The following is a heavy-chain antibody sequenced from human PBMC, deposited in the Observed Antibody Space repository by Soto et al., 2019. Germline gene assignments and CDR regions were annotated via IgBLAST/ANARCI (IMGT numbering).Heavy chain of an antibody. CDR3: ARATTVVTPAFDY. J-gene: IGHJ4*02. Sequence: PSETLSLTCTVSGGSISSGDYYWSWIRQPPGKGLEWIGYIYYSGSTYYNPSLRSRVTISVDTSKNQFSLKLSSVTAADTAVYYCARATTVVTPAFDYWGQGTLVTVS. CDR1: GGSISSGDYY. CDR2: IYYSGST. D-gene: IGHD4-17*01. V-gene: IGHV4-30-4*01.